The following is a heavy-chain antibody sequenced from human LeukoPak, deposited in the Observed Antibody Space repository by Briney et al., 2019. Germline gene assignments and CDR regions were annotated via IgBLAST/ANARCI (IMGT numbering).Heavy chain of an antibody. J-gene: IGHJ4*02. CDR2: IWYDGSNK. V-gene: IGHV3-33*08. D-gene: IGHD3-22*01. CDR3: ARDHYDSSGSN. Sequence: GGSLRLSCAASGFTFSDYYMSWIRQAPGKGLEWVAVIWYDGSNKYYADSVEGRFTISRDNSKNTLYLQMNSLRAEDTAVYYCARDHYDSSGSNWGQGTLVTVSS. CDR1: GFTFSDYY.